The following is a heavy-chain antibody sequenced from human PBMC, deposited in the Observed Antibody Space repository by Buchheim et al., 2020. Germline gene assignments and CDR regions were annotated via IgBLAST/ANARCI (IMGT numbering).Heavy chain of an antibody. J-gene: IGHJ6*02. CDR3: ARDPRYCSSTSCSYYYYGMDV. D-gene: IGHD2-2*01. Sequence: EVQLVESGGGLVKPGGSLRLSCAASGFTFSRYSMNWVRQAPGKGLEWVSSISRSSSYIYYADSVKGRFTISRDNAKNALYLQRNSLRAEDTAVYYCARDPRYCSSTSCSYYYYGMDVWGQGTT. V-gene: IGHV3-21*01. CDR1: GFTFSRYS. CDR2: ISRSSSYI.